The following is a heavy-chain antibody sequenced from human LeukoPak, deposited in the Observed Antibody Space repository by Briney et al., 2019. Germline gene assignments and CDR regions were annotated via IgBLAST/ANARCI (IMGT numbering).Heavy chain of an antibody. CDR2: ISSSSSYI. V-gene: IGHV3-21*01. Sequence: GGSLRLSSAASGFTFSSYNMNWVRQAPGKGLEWVSSISSSSSYIYYADSVKGRFTISRDNAKNSLYLQMNSLRAEDTAVYYCATVNCGGDCYSPSYFDYWGQGALVTVSS. J-gene: IGHJ4*02. CDR1: GFTFSSYN. CDR3: ATVNCGGDCYSPSYFDY. D-gene: IGHD2-21*02.